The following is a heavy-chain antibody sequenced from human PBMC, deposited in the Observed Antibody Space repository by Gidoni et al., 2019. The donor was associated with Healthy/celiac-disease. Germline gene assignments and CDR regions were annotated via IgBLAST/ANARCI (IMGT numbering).Heavy chain of an antibody. CDR3: TRAPSGWIQLWFDY. D-gene: IGHD5-18*01. V-gene: IGHV3-49*04. CDR1: GFTFGGYG. J-gene: IGHJ4*02. Sequence: EVQLVESGGGLVRPGRPLRLSCTASGFTFGGYGMSWVRQAPGEGLEWVGFIRSKAYGGNTEYAAYGKGRFTISRYESKSIAYLQMNSLKTEDTAWYYCTRAPSGWIQLWFDYWGQGTLVTVSS. CDR2: IRSKAYGGNT.